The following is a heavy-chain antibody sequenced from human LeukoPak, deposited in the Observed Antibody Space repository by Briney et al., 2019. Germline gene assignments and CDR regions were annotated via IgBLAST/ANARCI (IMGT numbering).Heavy chain of an antibody. V-gene: IGHV6-1*01. D-gene: IGHD1-7*01. CDR3: ARGSNWNYGGCDY. CDR1: GDSVSSNSAA. Sequence: SQTLSLTCAISGDSVSSNSAAWNWIRPSPSRGLEWLGRTYYRSKWYNDYAVSVKSRITINPDTSKNQFSLQLNSVAPEDTAVYYCARGSNWNYGGCDYWGQGTLVTVSS. CDR2: TYYRSKWYN. J-gene: IGHJ4*02.